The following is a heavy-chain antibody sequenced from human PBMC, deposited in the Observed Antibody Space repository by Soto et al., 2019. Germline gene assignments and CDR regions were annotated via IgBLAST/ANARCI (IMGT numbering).Heavy chain of an antibody. D-gene: IGHD5-12*01. CDR2: IKQDGSEK. CDR3: ARDPYSGYESDAFDI. Sequence: PGGSLRLSCAASGFTFSSYWMSWVRQAPGKGLEWVANIKQDGSEKYYVDSVKGRFTISRDNAKNSLYLQMNSMRAEDTAVYYCARDPYSGYESDAFDIWGQGTMVTVSS. J-gene: IGHJ3*02. V-gene: IGHV3-7*01. CDR1: GFTFSSYW.